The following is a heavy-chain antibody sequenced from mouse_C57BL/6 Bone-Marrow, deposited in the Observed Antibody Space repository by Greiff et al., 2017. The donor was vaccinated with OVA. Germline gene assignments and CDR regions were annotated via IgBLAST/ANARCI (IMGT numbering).Heavy chain of an antibody. CDR3: ARGYGSSPFDY. CDR1: GFTFSSYA. V-gene: IGHV5-4*01. J-gene: IGHJ2*01. Sequence: EVQRVESGGGLVKPGGSLKLSCAASGFTFSSYAMSWVRQTPEKRLEWVATISDGGSYTYYPDNVKGRFTISRDNAKNNLYLQMSHLKSEDTAMYYCARGYGSSPFDYWGQGTTLTVSS. CDR2: ISDGGSYT. D-gene: IGHD1-1*01.